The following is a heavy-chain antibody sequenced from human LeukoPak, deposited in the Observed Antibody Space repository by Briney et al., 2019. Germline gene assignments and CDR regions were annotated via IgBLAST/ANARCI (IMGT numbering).Heavy chain of an antibody. CDR1: GGTFSSYA. Sequence: ASVNVSCKASGGTFSSYAISWVRQAPGQGLEWMGGIIPIFGTANYAQKFQGRVTITADESTSTAYMELSSLRSEDTAVYYCAIPCLYSSSYQVDYWGQGTLVTVSS. CDR3: AIPCLYSSSYQVDY. J-gene: IGHJ4*02. V-gene: IGHV1-69*13. CDR2: IIPIFGTA. D-gene: IGHD6-13*01.